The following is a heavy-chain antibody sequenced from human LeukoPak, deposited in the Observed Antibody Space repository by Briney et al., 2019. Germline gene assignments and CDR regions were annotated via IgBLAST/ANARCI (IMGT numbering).Heavy chain of an antibody. J-gene: IGHJ4*02. V-gene: IGHV3-23*01. Sequence: PGGSLRLSCAASGFTFSSYAMSWVRQTPGKGLEWVSVISGSGGSTHYADSVKGRFTISRDNSKNTLYLQMNSLRAEDTAVYYCARDCLLGTSCREDYWGQGTLVTVSS. D-gene: IGHD2-2*01. CDR3: ARDCLLGTSCREDY. CDR1: GFTFSSYA. CDR2: ISGSGGST.